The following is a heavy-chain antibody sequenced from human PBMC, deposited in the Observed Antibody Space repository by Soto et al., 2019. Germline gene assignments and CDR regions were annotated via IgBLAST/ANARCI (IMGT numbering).Heavy chain of an antibody. J-gene: IGHJ5*02. D-gene: IGHD3-22*01. V-gene: IGHV1-3*01. Sequence: GASVKVSCKASGYTFTSYAMHWVRQAPGQRLEWMGWINAGNGNTKYSQKFQGRVTITRDTSASTAYMELSSLRSEDTAVYYCARQAPLTYYYDSSGRGNWFDPWSQGTLVTVSS. CDR1: GYTFTSYA. CDR3: ARQAPLTYYYDSSGRGNWFDP. CDR2: INAGNGNT.